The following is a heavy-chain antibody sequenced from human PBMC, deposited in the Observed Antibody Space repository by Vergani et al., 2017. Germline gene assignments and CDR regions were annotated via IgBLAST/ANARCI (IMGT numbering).Heavy chain of an antibody. J-gene: IGHJ5*02. CDR1: GGSFSGYY. CDR2: INHSGST. D-gene: IGHD6-19*01. CDR3: ARGRNSSGWYRGGFDP. Sequence: QVQLQQWGAGLLKPSETLSLTCAVYGGSFSGYYWSWIRQPPGKGLEWIGEINHSGSTNYNPSLKSRVTISVDTSKNQFSLKLSSVTAADTAGYYCARGRNSSGWYRGGFDPWGQGTLVTVSS. V-gene: IGHV4-34*01.